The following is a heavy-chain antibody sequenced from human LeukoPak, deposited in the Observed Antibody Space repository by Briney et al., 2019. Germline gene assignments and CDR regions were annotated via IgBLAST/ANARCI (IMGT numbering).Heavy chain of an antibody. J-gene: IGHJ4*02. Sequence: PSETLSLTCTVSGGSISSYYWSWIRQPPGKGLEWIAYMSNSGSTYYNPSLKSRVTMSEDTSKNQFSLKVISVTTADTAVYYCARHSSGWSFDYWGQGTLVTVSS. CDR3: ARHSSGWSFDY. D-gene: IGHD6-19*01. V-gene: IGHV4-59*08. CDR2: MSNSGST. CDR1: GGSISSYY.